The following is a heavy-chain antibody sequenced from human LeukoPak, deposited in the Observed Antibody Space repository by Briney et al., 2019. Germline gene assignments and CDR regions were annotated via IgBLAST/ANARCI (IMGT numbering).Heavy chain of an antibody. V-gene: IGHV3-9*01. Sequence: GGSLRLSCAASGFTFDDYAMHWVRQAPGKGLEWVSGISWNSGSIGYADSVKGRFTISRDNAKNSLYLQMNSLRAEDTALYYCAKDNWPMIVVVDAFDIWGQGTMVTVSS. D-gene: IGHD3-22*01. CDR1: GFTFDDYA. CDR2: ISWNSGSI. CDR3: AKDNWPMIVVVDAFDI. J-gene: IGHJ3*02.